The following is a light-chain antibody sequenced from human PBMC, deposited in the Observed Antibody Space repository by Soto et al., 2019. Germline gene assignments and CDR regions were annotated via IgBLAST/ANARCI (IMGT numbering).Light chain of an antibody. CDR3: AAWDDSLRGPVL. V-gene: IGLV1-47*01. J-gene: IGLJ2*01. CDR2: RNH. Sequence: QPVLSQPPSASGTPGQRVTISCSGSSSNIGSNYVYWYQQLPETAPKLLIYRNHQRPSGVPDRFSASKSDASASLVISGLRSEDEAGYYCAAWDDSLRGPVLFGGGTKVTVL. CDR1: SSNIGSNY.